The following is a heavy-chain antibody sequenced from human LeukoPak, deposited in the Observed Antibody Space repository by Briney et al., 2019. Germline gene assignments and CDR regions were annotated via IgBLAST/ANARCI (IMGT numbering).Heavy chain of an antibody. CDR1: GYTFTSYG. CDR2: ISAYNGNT. Sequence: GASVKVSCKASGYTFTSYGISWARQAPGQGLEWMGWISAYNGNTNYAQKLQGRVTMTTDTSTSTAYMELRSLRSDDTAVYYCARGYDSSGYYRVTDAFDIWGQGTMVTVSS. J-gene: IGHJ3*02. CDR3: ARGYDSSGYYRVTDAFDI. D-gene: IGHD3-22*01. V-gene: IGHV1-18*01.